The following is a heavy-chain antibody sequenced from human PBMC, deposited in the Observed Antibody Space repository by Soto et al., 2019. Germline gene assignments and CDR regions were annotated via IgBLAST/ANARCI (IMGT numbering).Heavy chain of an antibody. CDR1: GGSISSYY. V-gene: IGHV4-59*08. CDR2: IYYSGST. Sequence: QVQLQESGPGLVKPSETLSLTCTVSGGSISSYYWSWIRQPPGKGLEWIGYIYYSGSTNYNPSLRSRVPISVDTSKNQFPLKLSSVPAADTAVYYCAKYSSSYLGRNWFDPWGQGTLVTVSS. CDR3: AKYSSSYLGRNWFDP. D-gene: IGHD6-13*01. J-gene: IGHJ5*02.